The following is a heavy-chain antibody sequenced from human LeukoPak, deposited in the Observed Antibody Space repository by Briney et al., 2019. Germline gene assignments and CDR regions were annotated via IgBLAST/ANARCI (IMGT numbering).Heavy chain of an antibody. J-gene: IGHJ4*02. CDR2: VDYNGNI. CDR3: GRSDHFWSCFFDN. D-gene: IGHD3-3*02. V-gene: IGHV4-39*07. CDR1: GGSISSRDEN. Sequence: PSETLSLTRTVVGGSISSRDENWNWIRQPPGKGLEWIGNVDYNGNIYYSPSLKTRALVSVDTSKNQVSLRLTSVTAAGTAVYFCGRSDHFWSCFFDNWGQGTLVTVSS.